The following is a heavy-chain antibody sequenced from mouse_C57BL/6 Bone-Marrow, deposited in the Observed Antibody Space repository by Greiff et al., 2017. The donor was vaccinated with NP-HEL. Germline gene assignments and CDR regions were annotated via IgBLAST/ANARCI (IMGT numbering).Heavy chain of an antibody. Sequence: VQLQQSGPELVKPGASVKISCKASGYTFTDYYMNWVKQSHGKSLEWIGDINPNNGGTSYNQKFKGKATLTVAKSSSTAYMELRSLTSEDSAVYYCAKTGLYGSSQDYWGQGTTLTVSS. CDR3: AKTGLYGSSQDY. CDR1: GYTFTDYY. J-gene: IGHJ2*01. V-gene: IGHV1-26*01. D-gene: IGHD1-1*01. CDR2: INPNNGGT.